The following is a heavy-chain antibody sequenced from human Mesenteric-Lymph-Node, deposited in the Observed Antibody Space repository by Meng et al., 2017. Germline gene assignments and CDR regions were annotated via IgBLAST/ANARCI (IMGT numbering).Heavy chain of an antibody. J-gene: IGHJ5*02. Sequence: PQESCPALVNPSAALSLPVSVSGGSISTSGYYWGWIRHSAGKGLEWIGSIGHSGFTYYTPSLKSRVTVSIDTSRNQFSLWLTAVPAADTAVYYCVRSSGWVKTGFDPWGQGTLVTVSS. CDR3: VRSSGWVKTGFDP. CDR2: IGHSGFT. V-gene: IGHV4-39*01. CDR1: GGSISTSGYY. D-gene: IGHD6-19*01.